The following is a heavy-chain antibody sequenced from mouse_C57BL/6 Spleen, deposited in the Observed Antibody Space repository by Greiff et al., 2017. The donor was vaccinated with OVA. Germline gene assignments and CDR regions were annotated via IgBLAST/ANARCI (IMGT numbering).Heavy chain of an antibody. CDR2: INPSNGGT. V-gene: IGHV1-53*01. CDR1: GYTFTSYW. D-gene: IGHD2-3*01. CDR3: ARSGVYDGYYSWYFDV. Sequence: QVQLQQSGTELVKPGASVKLSCKASGYTFTSYWMHWVKQRPGQGLEWIGNINPSNGGTNYNEKFKSKATLTVDKSSSTAYMQLSSLTSEDSAVYYCARSGVYDGYYSWYFDVWGTGTTVTVSS. J-gene: IGHJ1*03.